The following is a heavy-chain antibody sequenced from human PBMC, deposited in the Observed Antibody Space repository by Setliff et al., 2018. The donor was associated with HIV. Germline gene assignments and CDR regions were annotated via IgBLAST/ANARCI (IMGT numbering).Heavy chain of an antibody. CDR3: ATSLNGDSEPWYFDF. D-gene: IGHD4-17*01. V-gene: IGHV4-4*07. J-gene: IGHJ2*01. Sequence: SETLSLTCTVSGGSISGHYWNWIRQPAGGGLEWIGRIYTSGSTNYNPSLKNRVTISLDTPKNQLSLNLKSVTAADTAFYYCATSLNGDSEPWYFDFWGRGSLVTVSS. CDR1: GGSISGHY. CDR2: IYTSGST.